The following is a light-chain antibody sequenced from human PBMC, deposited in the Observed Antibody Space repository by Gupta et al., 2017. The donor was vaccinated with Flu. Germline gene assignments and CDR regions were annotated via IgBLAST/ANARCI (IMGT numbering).Light chain of an antibody. J-gene: IGLJ2*01. Sequence: QSALPQPASVSGSPGQSITISCTGTSSDVGGYNYVSCYQQHPGKAPKLMIYEVSNRPSGGANRFSGSKSGNTASMTISGLQAEDEADYYCSSYTSSSTSHVVFGGGTKLTVL. CDR1: SSDVGGYNY. V-gene: IGLV2-14*01. CDR2: EVS. CDR3: SSYTSSSTSHVV.